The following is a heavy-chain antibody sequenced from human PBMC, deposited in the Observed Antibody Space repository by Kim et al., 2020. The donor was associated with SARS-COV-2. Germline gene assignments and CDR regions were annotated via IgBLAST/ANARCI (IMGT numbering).Heavy chain of an antibody. Sequence: GGSLRLSCAASGFTFSNAWMSWVRQAPGKGLEWVGRIKSKTDGGTTDYAAPVKGRFTISRDDSKNTLYLQMNSLKTEDTAVYYCNTGERGAYDILTDYYVHYYCGMDVWGQGTTVTVSS. CDR3: NTGERGAYDILTDYYVHYYCGMDV. J-gene: IGHJ6*02. V-gene: IGHV3-15*01. CDR1: GFTFSNAW. D-gene: IGHD3-9*01. CDR2: IKSKTDGGTT.